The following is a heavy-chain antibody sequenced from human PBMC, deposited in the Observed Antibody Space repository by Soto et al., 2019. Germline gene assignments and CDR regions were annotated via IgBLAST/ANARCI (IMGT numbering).Heavy chain of an antibody. Sequence: GGSVRLSGAAAGCTVSSYAMGWVRQAPGKGLEWVSVISGRGGSTYYADSVKGRFTISRDNSMNTLYLQMNSLRAEDTAVYYCAKVQGVVAAFLFDAFDIWGQGTMVTVSS. J-gene: IGHJ3*02. D-gene: IGHD2-15*01. V-gene: IGHV3-23*01. CDR1: GCTVSSYA. CDR2: ISGRGGST. CDR3: AKVQGVVAAFLFDAFDI.